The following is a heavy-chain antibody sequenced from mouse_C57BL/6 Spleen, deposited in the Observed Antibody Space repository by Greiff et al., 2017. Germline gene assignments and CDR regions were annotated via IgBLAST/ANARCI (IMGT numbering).Heavy chain of an antibody. J-gene: IGHJ4*01. CDR1: GYTFTSYW. CDR3: ARRGGPYDGDY. D-gene: IGHD2-12*01. V-gene: IGHV1-61*01. CDR2: IYPSDSET. Sequence: QVQLQQPGAELVRPGSSVKLSCKASGYTFTSYWMDWVKQRPGQGLEWIGNIYPSDSETHYNQKFKDKATLTVDKSSSTAYIQRSSLTSEDSAVYYCARRGGPYDGDYWGQGTSVTVSS.